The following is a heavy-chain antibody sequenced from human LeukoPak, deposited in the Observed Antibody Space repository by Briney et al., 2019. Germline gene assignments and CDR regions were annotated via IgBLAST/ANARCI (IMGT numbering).Heavy chain of an antibody. CDR3: AKVIAHLSYAMDV. CDR2: ISRDSRVT. Sequence: PGGSLRLSCAASGFTFDDYAMHWVRQPPGKGLEWVAGISRDSRVTGYADSVKGRFTISRDSGEKFVYPQMNSLRTEDTALYYCAKVIAHLSYAMDVWGQGTTVTVSS. J-gene: IGHJ6*02. V-gene: IGHV3-9*01. CDR1: GFTFDDYA. D-gene: IGHD2-15*01.